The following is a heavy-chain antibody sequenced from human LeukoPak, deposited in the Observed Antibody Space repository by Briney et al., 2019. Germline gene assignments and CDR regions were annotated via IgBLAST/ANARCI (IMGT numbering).Heavy chain of an antibody. CDR3: ARDRSVGTTTGWFDP. D-gene: IGHD1-26*01. CDR2: IFYDGGNK. CDR1: GFTFSSYG. V-gene: IGHV3-33*01. J-gene: IGHJ5*02. Sequence: GTSLRLSCAASGFTFSSYGMHWVRQAPGKGLEWVTVIFYDGGNKYYADSVKGRFSISRDNSKNTLYLQMNSLRGEDTAVYYCARDRSVGTTTGWFDPWGQGTLVTVSS.